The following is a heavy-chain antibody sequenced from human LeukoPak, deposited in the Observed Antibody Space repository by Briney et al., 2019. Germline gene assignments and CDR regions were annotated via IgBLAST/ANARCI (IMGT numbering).Heavy chain of an antibody. CDR1: GFTFSSYA. CDR3: ARDRGSGYDPGYFDY. V-gene: IGHV3-66*01. CDR2: IYSGDNT. D-gene: IGHD5-12*01. Sequence: GGSLRLSCAASGFTFSSYAMHWVRQAPGKGLEWVSIIYSGDNTYYADSVKGRFTISRDNSKNTLYLQMNSLRVEDTAVYYCARDRGSGYDPGYFDYWGQGTLVTVSS. J-gene: IGHJ4*02.